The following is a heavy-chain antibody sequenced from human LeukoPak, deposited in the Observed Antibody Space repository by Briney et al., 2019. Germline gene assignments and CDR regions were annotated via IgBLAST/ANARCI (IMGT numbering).Heavy chain of an antibody. Sequence: GASVKVSCKASGYTFSIYGISWVRQAPGQGLEWMGGIIPIFGTANYAQKFQGRVTITADESTSTAYMELSSLRSEDTAVYYCARGTTVTTKFDYWGQGTLVTVSS. D-gene: IGHD4-17*01. J-gene: IGHJ4*02. CDR2: IIPIFGTA. V-gene: IGHV1-69*13. CDR3: ARGTTVTTKFDY. CDR1: GYTFSIYG.